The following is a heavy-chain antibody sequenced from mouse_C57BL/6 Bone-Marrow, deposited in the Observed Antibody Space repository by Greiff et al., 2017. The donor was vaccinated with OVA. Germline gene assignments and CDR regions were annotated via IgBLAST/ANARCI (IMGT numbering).Heavy chain of an antibody. CDR2: IYPSDGET. Sequence: VQLQQPGAELVRPGSSVKLSCKASGYTFTSYWMDWVKQRPGQGLEWIGNIYPSDGETHYNQKFKDKAKLTVDKSSSTAYMQLSSLTSEDSAVYYCARRGGNYNAMDYWGQGTSVTVSS. J-gene: IGHJ4*01. D-gene: IGHD2-1*01. V-gene: IGHV1-61*01. CDR3: ARRGGNYNAMDY. CDR1: GYTFTSYW.